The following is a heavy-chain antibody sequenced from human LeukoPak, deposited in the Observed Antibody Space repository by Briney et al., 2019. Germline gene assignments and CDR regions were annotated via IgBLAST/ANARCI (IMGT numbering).Heavy chain of an antibody. CDR2: IYYSGST. V-gene: IGHV4-30-4*01. J-gene: IGHJ5*02. D-gene: IGHD6-6*01. Sequence: SQTLSLTCTVSGGSISSGDYYWSWIRQPPGKGLEWIGYIYYSGSTYYNPSLKSRVTISVDTSKNQFSLKLSSVTAADTAVYYCACSIAARPALFDPWGQGTLVTVSS. CDR1: GGSISSGDYY. CDR3: ACSIAARPALFDP.